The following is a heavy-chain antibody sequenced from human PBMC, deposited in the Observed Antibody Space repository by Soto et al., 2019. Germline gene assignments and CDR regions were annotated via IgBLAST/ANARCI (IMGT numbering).Heavy chain of an antibody. J-gene: IGHJ6*02. CDR3: ARDVLGGSPGAEGMDV. D-gene: IGHD1-26*01. CDR2: IYYSGST. Sequence: PSETLSLTCTVSGGSVSSGSYYWSWIRQPPGKGLEWIGYIYYSGSTNYNPSLKSRVTISVDTSKNQFSLKLSSVTAADTAVYYCARDVLGGSPGAEGMDVWGQGTTVTVS. CDR1: GGSVSSGSYY. V-gene: IGHV4-61*01.